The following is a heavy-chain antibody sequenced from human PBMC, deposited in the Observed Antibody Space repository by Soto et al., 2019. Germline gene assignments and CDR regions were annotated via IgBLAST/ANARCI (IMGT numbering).Heavy chain of an antibody. V-gene: IGHV3-23*01. Sequence: GGSLRLSCAASGFPFSSYVMSWVRQAPGKGLEWVSGISGGGSNTFYADSVKGWFTISRDNSKNTLLLQMNSLEAEDTAVYYCAKDSNKYSSSLRGRYFDYWGQGIGVTVSS. J-gene: IGHJ4*02. CDR1: GFPFSSYV. D-gene: IGHD4-4*01. CDR3: AKDSNKYSSSLRGRYFDY. CDR2: ISGGGSNT.